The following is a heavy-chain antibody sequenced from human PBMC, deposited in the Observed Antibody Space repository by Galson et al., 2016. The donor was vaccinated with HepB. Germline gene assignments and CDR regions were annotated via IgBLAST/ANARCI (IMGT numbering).Heavy chain of an antibody. CDR3: AKDLSLYTGSSLRLFDY. Sequence: SLRLSCAASGFAFDDYTMHWVRQAPGKGLEWVSLINWDGTKTSYADSAKGRFTISRDNSKNSLYLQMRSLRTEDTAFYYCAKDLSLYTGSSLRLFDYWGQGTLVTVPS. V-gene: IGHV3-43*01. CDR2: INWDGTKT. D-gene: IGHD6-6*01. J-gene: IGHJ4*02. CDR1: GFAFDDYT.